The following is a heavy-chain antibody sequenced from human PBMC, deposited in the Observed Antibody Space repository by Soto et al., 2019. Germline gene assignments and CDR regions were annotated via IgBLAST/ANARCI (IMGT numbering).Heavy chain of an antibody. V-gene: IGHV3-23*01. CDR3: AKESNYYDSSGLPNYFDF. J-gene: IGHJ4*02. D-gene: IGHD3-22*01. Sequence: GGSLLLSCAASGFTFSSYAMSWGRQAPVKGLEWVSTNSGSGGSTYYADSVKGRFTSSRDNSKNTLYLQMNSLRAEDTAVYYCAKESNYYDSSGLPNYFDFWGQGTLVTVSS. CDR1: GFTFSSYA. CDR2: NSGSGGST.